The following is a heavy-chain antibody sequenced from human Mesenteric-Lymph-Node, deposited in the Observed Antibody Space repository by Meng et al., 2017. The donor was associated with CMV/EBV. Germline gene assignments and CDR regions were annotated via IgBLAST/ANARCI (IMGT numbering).Heavy chain of an antibody. CDR2: ISTYIGNT. J-gene: IGHJ4*02. D-gene: IGHD4-17*01. CDR1: GYTFTSYG. CDR3: TRDEVYGDRDFDC. Sequence: KASGYTFTSYGITWVRQAPGQGLEWMGWISTYIGNTNYAQKFQGRVTMTTDTSTSTAYMELRSLRSDDTAVYYCTRDEVYGDRDFDCWGQGSLVTVSS. V-gene: IGHV1-18*04.